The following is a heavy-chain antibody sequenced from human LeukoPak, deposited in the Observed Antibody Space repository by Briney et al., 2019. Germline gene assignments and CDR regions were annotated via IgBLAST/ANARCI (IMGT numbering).Heavy chain of an antibody. Sequence: SQTLSLTCTVSGGSISSDACFWRWIRQHPGKGLEWIGNIYYSGNTYYNPSLKSRVTMSVDTSKNQFCLKLSSVTAADTAVYYCAAIVVVSAAIDYWGQGTLVTVSS. D-gene: IGHD2-2*01. J-gene: IGHJ4*02. CDR3: AAIVVVSAAIDY. CDR1: GGSISSDACF. CDR2: IYYSGNT. V-gene: IGHV4-31*03.